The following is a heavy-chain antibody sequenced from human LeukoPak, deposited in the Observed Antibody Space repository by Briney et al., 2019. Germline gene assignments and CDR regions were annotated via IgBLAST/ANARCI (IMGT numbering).Heavy chain of an antibody. D-gene: IGHD1-14*01. CDR2: IAYDGSRS. Sequence: GGSLRLSCAGSGFTFGGYGMHWFRQTPGKGLEWVAVIAYDGSRSFYADSVKGRFTISRDNSKNTMSVQMDDLRAEDTAVYYCTRYNNDHFDYWGQGTLVTVSS. V-gene: IGHV3-33*01. CDR3: TRYNNDHFDY. J-gene: IGHJ4*02. CDR1: GFTFGGYG.